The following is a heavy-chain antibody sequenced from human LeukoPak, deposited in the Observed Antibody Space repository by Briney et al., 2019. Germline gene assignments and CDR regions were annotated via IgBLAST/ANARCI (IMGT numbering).Heavy chain of an antibody. CDR2: IIPIFGTA. J-gene: IGHJ6*02. D-gene: IGHD3-22*01. CDR3: ARYYYDSRTEYYYYYGMDV. V-gene: IGHV1-69*13. CDR1: GGTFSSYA. Sequence: SVKVSCKASGGTFSSYAISRVRQAPGQGLEWMGGIIPIFGTANYAQKFQGRVTITADESTSTAYMELSSLRSEDTAVYYCARYYYDSRTEYYYYYGMDVWGQGTTVTVSS.